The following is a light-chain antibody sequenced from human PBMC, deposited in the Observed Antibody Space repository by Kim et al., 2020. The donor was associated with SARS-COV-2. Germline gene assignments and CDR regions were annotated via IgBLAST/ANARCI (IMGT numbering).Light chain of an antibody. J-gene: IGLJ3*02. CDR3: CSYAGTYTWV. Sequence: GQSVPISCTGTSSDVCGYNYVSWYQQHPGTAPKLMIYDVSKRPSGVPDRFSGSRSGSTASLTISGLQAEDEVHYYCCSYAGTYTWVFGGGTKLTVL. CDR1: SSDVCGYNY. V-gene: IGLV2-11*01. CDR2: DVS.